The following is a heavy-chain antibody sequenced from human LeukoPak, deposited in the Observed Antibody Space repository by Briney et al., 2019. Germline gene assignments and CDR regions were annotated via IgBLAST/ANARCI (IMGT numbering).Heavy chain of an antibody. J-gene: IGHJ4*02. V-gene: IGHV1-69*05. Sequence: SVKVSCKASGGTFSSYAISWVRQAPGQGLEWMGGIIPIFGTANYAQKFQGRVTMTRNTSISTAYMELSSLRSEDTAVYYCARALGGNSDYWGQGTLVTVSS. CDR2: IIPIFGTA. D-gene: IGHD4-23*01. CDR3: ARALGGNSDY. CDR1: GGTFSSYA.